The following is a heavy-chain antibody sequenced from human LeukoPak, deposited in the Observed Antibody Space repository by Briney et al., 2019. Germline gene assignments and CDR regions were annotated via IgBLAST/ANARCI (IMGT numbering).Heavy chain of an antibody. CDR1: GFSLSTSGMC. J-gene: IGHJ3*02. CDR3: ARMRRRSTLNDALDI. V-gene: IGHV2-70*01. Sequence: SGPALVNYTQTLTLTCTFSGFSLSTSGMCVSWIRQPPGKALEWLALIGWDDGKYYNTSLKTRPTISKDTSKNQVVLTMTNMDPVDTATYYCARMRRRSTLNDALDIWGQGTMVTVSS. CDR2: IGWDDGK. D-gene: IGHD6-25*01.